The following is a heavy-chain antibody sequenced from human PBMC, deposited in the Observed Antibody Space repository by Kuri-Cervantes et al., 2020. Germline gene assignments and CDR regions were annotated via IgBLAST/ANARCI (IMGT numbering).Heavy chain of an antibody. CDR2: IYWDDDK. CDR3: ARALFVGGAFDV. D-gene: IGHD3-16*01. Sequence: SGPTLVKPTQTLTLTCTFSGFSLSTSGVGVGWIRQPPGKALEWLALIYWDDDKRYGPSLKTRLSISQDTSKDQVVLTMANMDPVDTATYYCARALFVGGAFDVWGQGAMVTVSS. J-gene: IGHJ3*01. V-gene: IGHV2-5*05. CDR1: GFSLSTSGVG.